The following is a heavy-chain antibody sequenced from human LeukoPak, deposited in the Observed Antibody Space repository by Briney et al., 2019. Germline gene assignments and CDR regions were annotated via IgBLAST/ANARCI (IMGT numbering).Heavy chain of an antibody. CDR1: GYTFTSYG. J-gene: IGHJ4*02. D-gene: IGHD1-26*01. CDR3: AREVFGATMIDY. V-gene: IGHV1-69*13. Sequence: GASVKVSCKASGYTFTSYGISWVRQAPGQGLEWMGGIIPIFGTANYAQKFQGRVTITADESTSTAYMELSSLRSDDTAVYYCAREVFGATMIDYWGQGTLVTVSS. CDR2: IIPIFGTA.